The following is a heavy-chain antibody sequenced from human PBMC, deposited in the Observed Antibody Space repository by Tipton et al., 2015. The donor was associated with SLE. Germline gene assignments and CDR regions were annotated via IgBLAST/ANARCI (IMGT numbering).Heavy chain of an antibody. CDR1: GGSVSSGSYY. D-gene: IGHD2-15*01. J-gene: IGHJ3*02. CDR2: MYHSGKS. Sequence: GLVKPSENLSLTCTVSGGSVSSGSYYWNWLRQSPGKGPEWIGYMYHSGKSNYNLSLKSRVSISVDASKNQFSLTLSSVTAADTAVYYCATPGYCSGGTCNSWAFPIWGQGTMVTVSS. CDR3: ATPGYCSGGTCNSWAFPI. V-gene: IGHV4-61*01.